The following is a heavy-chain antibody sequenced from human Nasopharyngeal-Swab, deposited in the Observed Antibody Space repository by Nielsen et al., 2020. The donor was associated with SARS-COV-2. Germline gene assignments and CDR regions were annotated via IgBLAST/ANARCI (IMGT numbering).Heavy chain of an antibody. V-gene: IGHV4-39*01. CDR2: IYYSGST. J-gene: IGHJ5*02. CDR1: GGSISSSSYY. Sequence: SETLSLTCTVSGGSISSSSYYWGWIRQPPGKGLEWIGSIYYSGSTYYNPSLKSRVTISVDTSKNQFSLKLSSVTAADTAVYYCAPTPDSYYGSGKRGWFDPWGQGTLVTVSS. D-gene: IGHD3-10*01. CDR3: APTPDSYYGSGKRGWFDP.